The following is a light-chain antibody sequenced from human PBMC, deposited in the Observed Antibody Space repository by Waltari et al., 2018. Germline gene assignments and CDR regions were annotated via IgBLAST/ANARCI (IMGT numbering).Light chain of an antibody. V-gene: IGLV1-47*01. CDR2: RSN. Sequence: QSVLTQPPSASGTPGQRVTISCSGSNSNLGHKYVYWYQQLPGSVPKLLIYRSNQRPSGGPDRCSGSRSGTSASRAISGLRSEDEAEYYCAAWDDSLGGHVVFGGGTKLTVL. CDR1: NSNLGHKY. CDR3: AAWDDSLGGHVV. J-gene: IGLJ2*01.